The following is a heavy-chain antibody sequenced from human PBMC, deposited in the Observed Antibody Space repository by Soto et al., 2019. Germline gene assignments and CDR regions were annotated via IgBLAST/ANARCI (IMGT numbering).Heavy chain of an antibody. CDR3: ARGVGSNWPPAYHFDY. Sequence: QTLALTCAISGDRGSSNSAAWYGIRQFPSRGLEWLGRTYYRSKWYNDYAVSVKSRITINPDTSKNQFSLQLNSVTPEDTAVYYCARGVGSNWPPAYHFDYCGRGTLVPGSA. D-gene: IGHD6-13*01. J-gene: IGHJ4*02. CDR1: GDRGSSNSAA. V-gene: IGHV6-1*01. CDR2: TYYRSKWYN.